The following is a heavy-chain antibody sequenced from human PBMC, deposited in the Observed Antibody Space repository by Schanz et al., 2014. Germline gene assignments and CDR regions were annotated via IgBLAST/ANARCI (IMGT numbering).Heavy chain of an antibody. J-gene: IGHJ4*02. CDR2: FNDGGVNK. Sequence: EVHLLASGGGLVEPGGSLRLSCATSGFSLDIFAVSWVRQAPGKGLEWVSSFNDGGVNKYYADSVKGRFTISSDNSKSTRYLQMSSLRAEDTAVYYCARIGGSVFDYWAQGTLVTVSS. V-gene: IGHV3-23*01. D-gene: IGHD3-10*01. CDR3: ARIGGSVFDY. CDR1: GFSLDIFA.